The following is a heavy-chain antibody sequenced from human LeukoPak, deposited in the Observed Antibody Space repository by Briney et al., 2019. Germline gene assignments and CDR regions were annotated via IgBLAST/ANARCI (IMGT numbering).Heavy chain of an antibody. CDR2: IYHSGST. CDR3: ARVAILNWNHLFGAFDI. V-gene: IGHV4-39*07. CDR1: GGSISSGTYY. J-gene: IGHJ3*02. D-gene: IGHD1-1*01. Sequence: PSETLSLTCTVSGGSISSGTYYWAWIRQPPGKGLEWIGTIYHSGSTYYNPSLKSRVTISVDTSKNQFSLKLSSVTAADTAVYYCARVAILNWNHLFGAFDIWGQGTMVTVSS.